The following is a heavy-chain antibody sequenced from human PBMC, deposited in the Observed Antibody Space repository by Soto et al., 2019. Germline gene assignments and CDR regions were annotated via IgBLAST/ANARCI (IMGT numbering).Heavy chain of an antibody. D-gene: IGHD6-6*01. CDR1: GFNFSSYA. V-gene: IGHV3-30-3*01. CDR2: ISYDGSNK. CDR3: ARGIAARSNYYGMDV. J-gene: IGHJ6*02. Sequence: QVQLVESGGGVVQPGRSLRLSCAASGFNFSSYAMHGVRQAPGKGLEWVAVISYDGSNKYYADSVKGRFTISRDNSKNTLYLQMNSLRAQDTAVYYCARGIAARSNYYGMDVWGQGTTVTVSS.